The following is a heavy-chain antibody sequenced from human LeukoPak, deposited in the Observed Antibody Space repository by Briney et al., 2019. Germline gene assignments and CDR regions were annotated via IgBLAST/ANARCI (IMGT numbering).Heavy chain of an antibody. CDR1: GFTPSSYE. CDR2: ISSSGSTI. V-gene: IGHV3-48*03. D-gene: IGHD3-22*01. Sequence: PAESLRLSCAASGFTPSSYEMNWVRQAPGKGLEWVSYISSSGSTIYYADSVKSRFTISRDNAKTSLYLQMNSLRAEDTAVYYCARGSVYYYDSSGHWGYWGQGTLVTVSS. J-gene: IGHJ4*02. CDR3: ARGSVYYYDSSGHWGY.